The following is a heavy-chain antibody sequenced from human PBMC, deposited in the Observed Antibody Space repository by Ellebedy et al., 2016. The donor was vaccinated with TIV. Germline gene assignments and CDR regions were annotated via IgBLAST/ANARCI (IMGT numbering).Heavy chain of an antibody. D-gene: IGHD7-27*01. CDR1: GFTFSSYW. CDR2: INSDGSST. CDR3: ASLNWGSYNWFDP. V-gene: IGHV3-74*01. Sequence: GESLKISCAASGFTFSSYWMHWVRQAPGKGLVWVSRINSDGSSTSYADSVKGRFTISRDNAKNTLYLQMNSLRAEDTAVYYCASLNWGSYNWFDPWGQGTLVTVSS. J-gene: IGHJ5*02.